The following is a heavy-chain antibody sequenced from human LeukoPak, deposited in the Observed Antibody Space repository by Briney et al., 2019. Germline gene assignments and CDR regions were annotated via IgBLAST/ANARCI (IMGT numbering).Heavy chain of an antibody. Sequence: ASVKVSCKASGYTFTGYFIQWVRQAPGQGLEWMGWINPNNGVINYAQKFQGRVTVTRDTSISTAYMELTSLRSDDTAVYYCARALDYGGNEPLGYWGQGTLVAVSS. CDR3: ARALDYGGNEPLGY. D-gene: IGHD4-23*01. CDR1: GYTFTGYF. CDR2: INPNNGVI. V-gene: IGHV1-2*02. J-gene: IGHJ4*02.